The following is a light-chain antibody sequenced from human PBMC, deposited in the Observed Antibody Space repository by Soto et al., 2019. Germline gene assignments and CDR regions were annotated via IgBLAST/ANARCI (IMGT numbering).Light chain of an antibody. CDR2: GAS. CDR1: QRVSSSY. J-gene: IGKJ4*01. V-gene: IGKV3-20*01. CDR3: HQYDNSPLT. Sequence: EIVLTQSPGTLSLSPGERATLSCRASQRVSSSYLAWYQQKPGQAPRLLLYGASSRATGIPDRFSGSGSGTDFTLTISRLEPEDVAEYYCHQYDNSPLTFGGGTKVEIK.